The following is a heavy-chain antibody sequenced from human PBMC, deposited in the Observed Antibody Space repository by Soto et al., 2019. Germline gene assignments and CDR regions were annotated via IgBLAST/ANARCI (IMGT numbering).Heavy chain of an antibody. D-gene: IGHD6-19*01. V-gene: IGHV3-23*01. J-gene: IGHJ4*02. Sequence: EVPLLESGGGLVQPGGSLRLSCAASGFTFSSYAMSWVRQAPGKGLEWVSAIKGRFTISRDNSKNTLYLQMNSLRAEDTAVYYCAKEYEYSSGWERIDYWGQGTLVTVSS. CDR3: AKEYEYSSGWERIDY. CDR2: I. CDR1: GFTFSSYA.